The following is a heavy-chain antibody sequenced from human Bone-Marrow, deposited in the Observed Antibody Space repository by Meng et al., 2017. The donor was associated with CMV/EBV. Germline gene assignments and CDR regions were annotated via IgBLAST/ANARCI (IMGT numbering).Heavy chain of an antibody. CDR1: GFTYSSYS. J-gene: IGHJ3*02. V-gene: IGHV3-21*01. CDR3: ARLGYCSGGSCYKGQGSLQGVAFDI. D-gene: IGHD2-15*01. Sequence: GESLKISCAPSGFTYSSYSMNWVRQAPGKGLEWVSSISSSSSYIYYADSVKGRFTISRDNAKNSLYLQMNSLRAEDTAVYYCARLGYCSGGSCYKGQGSLQGVAFDIWGQGTMVTVSS. CDR2: ISSSSSYI.